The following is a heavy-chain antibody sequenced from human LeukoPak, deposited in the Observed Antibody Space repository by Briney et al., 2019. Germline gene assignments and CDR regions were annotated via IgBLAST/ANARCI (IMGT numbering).Heavy chain of an antibody. D-gene: IGHD3-22*01. V-gene: IGHV4-59*11. J-gene: IGHJ3*01. CDR3: ARLLDNDISGDPDTFDV. CDR2: VSYTGRT. CDR1: GGSLRGHY. Sequence: LEPLSLTSTVSGGSLRGHYWSWIRHPPRKRLEWIGYVSYTGRTKYNPSLQCRVSISVDTSKSQFSLKLTSVSSADTAVYSCARLLDNDISGDPDTFDVWGQGTTVIVSS.